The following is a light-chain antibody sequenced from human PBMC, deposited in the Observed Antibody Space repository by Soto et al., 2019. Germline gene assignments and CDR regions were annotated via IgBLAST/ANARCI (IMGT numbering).Light chain of an antibody. J-gene: IGKJ1*01. CDR2: KAS. CDR3: QQYNSYART. V-gene: IGKV1-5*03. Sequence: DIQMTQSPSTLSASVGDRVTITCRASQSISSWLAWYQQKPGKAPKLLIYKASSLESGVPSRFSGSGSGTEFTRTISSLQPDDFETYYCQQYNSYARTCGQGTKVEIK. CDR1: QSISSW.